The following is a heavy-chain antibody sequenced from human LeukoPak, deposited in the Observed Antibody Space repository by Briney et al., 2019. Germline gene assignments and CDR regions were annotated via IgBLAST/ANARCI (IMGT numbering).Heavy chain of an antibody. J-gene: IGHJ5*02. D-gene: IGHD5-12*01. CDR1: GYTLTELS. CDR2: FDPEDGET. Sequence: ASVTVSCKVSGYTLTELSMHWVRQAPGKGLEWMGGFDPEDGETIYAQKFQGRVTMTEDTSTDTAYMELSSLRSEDTAVYYCATDEGRHHIVATILRSWGQGTLVTVSS. V-gene: IGHV1-24*01. CDR3: ATDEGRHHIVATILRS.